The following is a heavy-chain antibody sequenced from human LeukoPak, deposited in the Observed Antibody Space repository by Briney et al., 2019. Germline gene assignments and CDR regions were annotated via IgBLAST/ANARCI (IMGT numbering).Heavy chain of an antibody. D-gene: IGHD2-15*01. J-gene: IGHJ4*02. CDR1: GFTVSSNY. CDR2: IYSGGST. CDR3: AREYPNYCSGGSCYFDY. Sequence: GGSLRLSCAASGFTVSSNYMSWVRQAPGKGLEWVSVIYSGGSTYYADSVKGRFTISRDNSKNTLYLQMNSLRAEDTAVYYCAREYPNYCSGGSCYFDYWGQGTLVTVSS. V-gene: IGHV3-66*01.